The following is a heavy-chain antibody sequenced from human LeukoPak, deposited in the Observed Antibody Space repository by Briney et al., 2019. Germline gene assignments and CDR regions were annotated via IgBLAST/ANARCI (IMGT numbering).Heavy chain of an antibody. V-gene: IGHV3-21*01. CDR3: AKDYSKTSYYGSGTYYRPNWFDP. J-gene: IGHJ5*02. CDR2: ISTSSSYI. CDR1: GFTFSSYS. Sequence: GGSLRLSCAASGFTFSSYSMNWVRQAPGKGLEWVSSISTSSSYIYYAHSVKGRFTISRDNAKNSLYLQMNSLRAEDTAVYYCAKDYSKTSYYGSGTYYRPNWFDPWGQGTLVTVSS. D-gene: IGHD3-10*01.